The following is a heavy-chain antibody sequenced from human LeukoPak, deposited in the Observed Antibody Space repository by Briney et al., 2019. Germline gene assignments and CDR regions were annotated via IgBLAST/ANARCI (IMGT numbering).Heavy chain of an antibody. CDR1: DDSIISYY. Sequence: PSETLSLTCTVADDSIISYYWTWIRQSPWKELEWLAYMFFSGATTYNPSLKSRVTISVDTAKNQFSLKLSSVTAADTAVYYCARGPSSSWYRYYYYYMDVWGKGTTVTVSS. V-gene: IGHV4-59*12. D-gene: IGHD6-13*01. CDR2: MFFSGAT. CDR3: ARGPSSSWYRYYYYYMDV. J-gene: IGHJ6*03.